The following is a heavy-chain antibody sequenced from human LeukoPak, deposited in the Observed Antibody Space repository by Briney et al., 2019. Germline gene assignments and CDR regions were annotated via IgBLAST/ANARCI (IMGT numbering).Heavy chain of an antibody. CDR1: GGTFSSYA. Sequence: SSVKASCKAPGGTFSSYAISWVRQAPGQGLEWMGGIIPIFGTANYAQKFQGRVTITADESTSTAYMELSSLRSEDTAVYYCAREASGSSRPFDYWGQGTLVTVSS. CDR3: AREASGSSRPFDY. J-gene: IGHJ4*02. D-gene: IGHD6-13*01. CDR2: IIPIFGTA. V-gene: IGHV1-69*01.